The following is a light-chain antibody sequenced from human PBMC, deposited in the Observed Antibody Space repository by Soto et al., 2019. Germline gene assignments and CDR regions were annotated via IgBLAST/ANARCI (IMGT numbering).Light chain of an antibody. Sequence: QSALTQPASVSGSPGQSITISCTGTSSDIGTYNSVSWYQQHAGKVPKLMIYDVTIRPSGVSDRFSGSKSGNTASLTISGLQAEDEADYYCTSYTTSSTLVFGGGTKLTVL. CDR3: TSYTTSSTLV. J-gene: IGLJ2*01. V-gene: IGLV2-14*01. CDR1: SSDIGTYNS. CDR2: DVT.